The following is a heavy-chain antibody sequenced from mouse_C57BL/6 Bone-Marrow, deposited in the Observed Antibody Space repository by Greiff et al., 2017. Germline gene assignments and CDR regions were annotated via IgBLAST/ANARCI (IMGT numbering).Heavy chain of an antibody. CDR1: GFTFSSYA. CDR3: ARDPGYYAMDY. CDR2: ISDGGSYT. Sequence: EVMLVESGGGLVKPGGSLKLSCAASGFTFSSYAMSWVRQTPEKRLAWVATISDGGSYTYYPDNVKGRFTISRDNAKNNLYLQMSHLKSEDTAMYYCARDPGYYAMDYWGQGTSVTVSS. V-gene: IGHV5-4*01. J-gene: IGHJ4*01.